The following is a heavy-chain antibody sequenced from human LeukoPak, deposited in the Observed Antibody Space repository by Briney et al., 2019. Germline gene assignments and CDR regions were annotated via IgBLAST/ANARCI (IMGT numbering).Heavy chain of an antibody. J-gene: IGHJ5*02. CDR1: GGSFSGYY. D-gene: IGHD3/OR15-3a*01. CDR2: INHSGST. Sequence: SETLSLTCAVYGGSFSGYYWSWIRQPPGKGLEWIGQINHSGSTNYNPSLKSRVTISVDTSKNQFSLKLSSVTAADTAVYYCARIGRASDNWFDPWGQGTLVTVSS. V-gene: IGHV4-34*01. CDR3: ARIGRASDNWFDP.